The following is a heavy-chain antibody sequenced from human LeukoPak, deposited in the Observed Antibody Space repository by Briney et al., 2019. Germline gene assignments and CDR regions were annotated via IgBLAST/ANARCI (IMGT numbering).Heavy chain of an antibody. CDR3: ASAPYGGYSPYY. CDR1: GFTFSSYS. J-gene: IGHJ4*02. Sequence: GGSLRLSCAASGFTFSSYSMNWVRQAPGKGLEWVSYISSSSSTIYYADSVKGRFTISRDNAKNSLYLQMNSLIDEDTAVYYCASAPYGGYSPYYWGQGTLVTVSS. CDR2: ISSSSSTI. V-gene: IGHV3-48*02. D-gene: IGHD4-23*01.